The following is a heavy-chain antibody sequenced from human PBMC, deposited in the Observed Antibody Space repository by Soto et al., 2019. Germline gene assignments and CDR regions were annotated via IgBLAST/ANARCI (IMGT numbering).Heavy chain of an antibody. V-gene: IGHV4-59*01. J-gene: IGHJ6*04. CDR3: AGVERARYDFWSRLRHSREV. CDR1: GGSISSYY. Sequence: KTSETLSLTCTVSGGSISSYYWSWIRQPPGKGLEWIGYIYYSGSTNYNPSLKSRVTISVDTSKNQFSLKLSSVTAADTAVYYCAGVERARYDFWSRLRHSREVWGKGTTVIVSS. CDR2: IYYSGST. D-gene: IGHD3-3*01.